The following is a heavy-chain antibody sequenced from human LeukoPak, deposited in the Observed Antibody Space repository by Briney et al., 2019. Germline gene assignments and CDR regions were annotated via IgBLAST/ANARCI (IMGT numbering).Heavy chain of an antibody. V-gene: IGHV3-11*01. Sequence: GGSLRLSCAASGFTYSDYYMIWMRHAPGKALEWGSYISGSGTSIPHADSVRGRFTISRDHARSSLYSQMNSLRADDPAMYFCASELAHHSAATDYSPDAFHTWGQGTLVTVSS. CDR3: ASELAHHSAATDYSPDAFHT. CDR1: GFTYSDYY. CDR2: ISGSGTSI. D-gene: IGHD2-15*01. J-gene: IGHJ4*03.